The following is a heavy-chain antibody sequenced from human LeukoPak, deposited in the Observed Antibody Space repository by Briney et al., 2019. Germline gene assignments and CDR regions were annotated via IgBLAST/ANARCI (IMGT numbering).Heavy chain of an antibody. J-gene: IGHJ6*04. CDR3: ARVYGSGTCVDV. CDR2: IYYSGST. CDR1: GGSISSGGYY. Sequence: SQTLSPTCTVSGGSISSGGYYWRWIRQHPGKGLEWIGYIYYSGSTYYNPSLKSRVTISVDTSKNQFSLKLSSVTAADTAVYYCARVYGSGTCVDVWGKGTTVTVSS. V-gene: IGHV4-31*03. D-gene: IGHD3-10*01.